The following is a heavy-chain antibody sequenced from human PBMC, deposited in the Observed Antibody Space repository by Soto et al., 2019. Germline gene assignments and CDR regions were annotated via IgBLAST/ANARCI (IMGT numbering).Heavy chain of an antibody. CDR1: GGSISRGGHY. D-gene: IGHD3-22*01. Sequence: PSETPSLTRTVSGGSISRGGHYWSWIRQHPGKGPEWIGYIYYSGHAYYNPSLKSRLTISVDTSKNQFSLKLTSVTAADTAVYFCARVFYYDSSGYYSSTHFDYWGQGTLVTVSS. CDR3: ARVFYYDSSGYYSSTHFDY. CDR2: IYYSGHA. V-gene: IGHV4-31*03. J-gene: IGHJ4*02.